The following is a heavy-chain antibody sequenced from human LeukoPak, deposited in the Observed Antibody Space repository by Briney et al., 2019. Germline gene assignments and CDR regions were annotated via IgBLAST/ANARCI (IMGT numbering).Heavy chain of an antibody. CDR2: ISSGSSYI. CDR3: AREVYYDSSGSNAFDI. J-gene: IGHJ3*02. D-gene: IGHD3-22*01. CDR1: GFTFSSYS. Sequence: GGSLRLSCAASGFTFSSYSMNWVRQAPGKGLEWVSSISSGSSYIYYADSLKGRFTISRDNSKNTLYLQMNSLRAEDTAVYYCAREVYYDSSGSNAFDIWGQGTMVTVSS. V-gene: IGHV3-21*01.